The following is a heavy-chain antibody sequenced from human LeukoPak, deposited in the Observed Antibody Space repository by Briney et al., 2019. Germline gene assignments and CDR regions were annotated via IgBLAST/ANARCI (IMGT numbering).Heavy chain of an antibody. Sequence: GGSLRLSCAVSGFTVSSHAMSWVRQASGKGLEWVSLIGGAGDTFYADSVKGRFVLSRDNSRNTVYLQMNSLRAEDTATYYCARNQQLGGHSYYYYGMDVWGQGTTVTVSS. CDR2: IGGAGDT. CDR1: GFTVSSHA. D-gene: IGHD3-16*01. CDR3: ARNQQLGGHSYYYYGMDV. J-gene: IGHJ6*02. V-gene: IGHV3-53*01.